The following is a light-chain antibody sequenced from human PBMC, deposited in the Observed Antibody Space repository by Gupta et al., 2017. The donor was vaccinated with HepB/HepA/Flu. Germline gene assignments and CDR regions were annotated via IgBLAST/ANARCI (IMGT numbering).Light chain of an antibody. J-gene: IGKJ1*01. Sequence: EILLTQPPGSLSLSPGERATLSCRASQSIGSNFLAWYQQKPGQAPRLVIYSASNRATGIPDRFSGGGSGTDFTLTITRLEPEDFAVYYCQQQGSSTVTFGQGTKVEIK. CDR3: QQQGSSTVT. V-gene: IGKV3-20*01. CDR2: SAS. CDR1: QSIGSNF.